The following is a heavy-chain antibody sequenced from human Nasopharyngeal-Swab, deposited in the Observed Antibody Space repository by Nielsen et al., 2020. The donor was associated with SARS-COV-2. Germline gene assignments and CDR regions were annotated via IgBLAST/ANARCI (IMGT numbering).Heavy chain of an antibody. J-gene: IGHJ3*02. CDR2: INPSGGST. V-gene: IGHV1-46*01. CDR1: GYTFTSYY. CDR3: ARDRGVNDYVWGSYRKSDAFDI. Sequence: ASVKVSCKASGYTFTSYYMHWVRQAPGQGLEWMGIINPSGGSTSYAQKFQGRVTMTRDTSTSTVYMELSSLRSEDTAVYYCARDRGVNDYVWGSYRKSDAFDIWGQGTMVT. D-gene: IGHD3-16*02.